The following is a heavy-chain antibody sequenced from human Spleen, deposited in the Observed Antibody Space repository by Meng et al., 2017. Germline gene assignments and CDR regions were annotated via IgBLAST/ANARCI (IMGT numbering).Heavy chain of an antibody. V-gene: IGHV4-39*07. Sequence: SETLSLTCTVSGGSISSYYWGWIRQPPGKGLEWIGSIYYTGTTYYNPSLKSRVTISVDTSKNQFYLKLSSVTAADTAVYYCARVGVTSSGWPDDYWGQGTLVTVSS. J-gene: IGHJ4*01. CDR3: ARVGVTSSGWPDDY. CDR2: IYYTGTT. CDR1: GGSISSYY. D-gene: IGHD6-19*01.